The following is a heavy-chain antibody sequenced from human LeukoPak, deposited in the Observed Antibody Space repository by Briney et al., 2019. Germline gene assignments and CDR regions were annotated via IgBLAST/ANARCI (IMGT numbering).Heavy chain of an antibody. J-gene: IGHJ4*02. V-gene: IGHV3-23*01. CDR1: GFTVSSYA. Sequence: GGSLRLSCAASGFTVSSYAMSWVRQAPGEGLEWVSTISGNGGSTYYAGSVKGRFTTSRDSSKNTLYLQMKSLGAEDTAVYYCAKVNANRYTSGLDYWGQGTLVTVSS. CDR2: ISGNGGST. CDR3: AKVNANRYTSGLDY. D-gene: IGHD6-19*01.